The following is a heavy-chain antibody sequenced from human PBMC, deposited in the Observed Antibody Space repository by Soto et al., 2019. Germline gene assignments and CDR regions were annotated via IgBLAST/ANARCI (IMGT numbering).Heavy chain of an antibody. CDR1: GYTFTSYA. V-gene: IGHV1-3*01. J-gene: IGHJ6*02. CDR3: ARGDFWSGYSYYYYYGMDV. D-gene: IGHD3-3*01. Sequence: ASVKVSCKASGYTFTSYAMHWVRQAPGQRLEWMGWINAGNGNTKYSQKFQGRVTITRDTSASTAYMELSSLRSEDTAVYYCARGDFWSGYSYYYYYGMDVWGQGTTVTVSS. CDR2: INAGNGNT.